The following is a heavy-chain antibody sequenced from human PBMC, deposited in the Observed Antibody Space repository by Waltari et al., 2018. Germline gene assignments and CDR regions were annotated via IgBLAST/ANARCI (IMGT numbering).Heavy chain of an antibody. J-gene: IGHJ4*02. CDR1: GYSISSGYY. CDR2: IYHSGST. CDR3: ARQESVGILDY. D-gene: IGHD6-13*01. V-gene: IGHV4-38-2*01. Sequence: QVQLQESGPGLVKPSETLSLPCAVSGYSISSGYYWGWIRQPPGKGLEWIGSIYHSGSTYYNPSLKSRVTISVDTSKNQFSLKLSSVTAADTAVYYCARQESVGILDYWGQGTLVTVSS.